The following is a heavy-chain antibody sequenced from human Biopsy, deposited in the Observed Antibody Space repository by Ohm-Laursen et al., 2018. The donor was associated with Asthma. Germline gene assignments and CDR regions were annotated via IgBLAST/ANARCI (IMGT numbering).Heavy chain of an antibody. D-gene: IGHD6-19*01. V-gene: IGHV3-53*01. CDR1: GFTFSSYS. Sequence: SLRLSCAASGFTFSSYSMNWVRQAPGKGLEWVSVIYSGGSTYYADSVKGRFTISRDNSKNTLYLQMNSLRAEDTAVYYCARGDSSGWSHYYFDYWGQGTLVTVSS. J-gene: IGHJ4*02. CDR3: ARGDSSGWSHYYFDY. CDR2: IYSGGST.